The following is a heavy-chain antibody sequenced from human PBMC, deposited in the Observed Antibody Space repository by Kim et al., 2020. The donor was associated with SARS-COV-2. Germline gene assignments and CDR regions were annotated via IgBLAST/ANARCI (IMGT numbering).Heavy chain of an antibody. CDR2: INHSGST. J-gene: IGHJ5*02. CDR1: GGSFSGYY. Sequence: SETLSLTCAVYGGSFSGYYWSWIRQPPGKGLEWIGEINHSGSTNYIPSLKSRVTISVDTSKNQFSLKLSSVTAADTAVYYCARGGSGSYDLGWFDPWGQGTLVTVSS. V-gene: IGHV4-34*01. CDR3: ARGGSGSYDLGWFDP. D-gene: IGHD1-26*01.